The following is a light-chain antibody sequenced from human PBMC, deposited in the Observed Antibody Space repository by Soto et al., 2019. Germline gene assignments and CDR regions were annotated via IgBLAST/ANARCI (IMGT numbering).Light chain of an antibody. CDR3: QHRAIWPVS. CDR1: QNVGND. CDR2: DPS. V-gene: IGKV3-11*01. J-gene: IGKJ5*01. Sequence: EILLTQSPVTLSLSPGERATLSCRASQNVGNDLFWYQQKPGKAPRLLMSDPSDRATGIPARFSGSGSGTDFTLTISSLEPEDFAVYYCQHRAIWPVSFGQGTRLETK.